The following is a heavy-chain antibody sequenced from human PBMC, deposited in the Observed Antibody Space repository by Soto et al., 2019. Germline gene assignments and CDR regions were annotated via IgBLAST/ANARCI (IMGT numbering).Heavy chain of an antibody. CDR2: IIPILGIA. Sequence: ASVKVSCKGSGGTFSSYTISWVRQAPGQGLEWMGRIIPILGIANYAQKFQGRVTITADKSTSTAYMELSSLRSEDTAVYYCASWTSSSPFDPWGQGTLVTVSS. CDR3: ASWTSSSPFDP. CDR1: GGTFSSYT. D-gene: IGHD6-13*01. V-gene: IGHV1-69*02. J-gene: IGHJ5*02.